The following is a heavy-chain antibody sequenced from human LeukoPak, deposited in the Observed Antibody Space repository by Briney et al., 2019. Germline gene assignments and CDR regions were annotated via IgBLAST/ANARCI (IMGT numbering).Heavy chain of an antibody. Sequence: GGSLRLSCAASGFSFIAYAVGWVRRPPGMGLEWVSSISASGSQTDYADSVKGRFTISIDNSKNTFYLQMNSLRAEDTAIYYCGKGTPPPVYWGPGTLVTVSS. CDR2: ISASGSQT. CDR1: GFSFIAYA. V-gene: IGHV3-23*01. CDR3: GKGTPPPVY. J-gene: IGHJ4*02.